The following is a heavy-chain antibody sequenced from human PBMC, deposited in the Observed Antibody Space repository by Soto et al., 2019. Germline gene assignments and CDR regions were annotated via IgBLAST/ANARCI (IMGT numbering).Heavy chain of an antibody. V-gene: IGHV1-8*01. CDR2: MNPNSGNT. D-gene: IGHD3-10*01. CDR1: GYTFTSYD. J-gene: IGHJ6*02. Sequence: ASVKRSCPASGYTFTSYDINWVRQATGQGLEWMGWMNPNSGNTGYAQKFQGRVTMTRNTSISTAYMELSSLRSEDTAVYYCARGVSTLWCGEVVNKYSYACMDGWGQGTTVTVSS. CDR3: ARGVSTLWCGEVVNKYSYACMDG.